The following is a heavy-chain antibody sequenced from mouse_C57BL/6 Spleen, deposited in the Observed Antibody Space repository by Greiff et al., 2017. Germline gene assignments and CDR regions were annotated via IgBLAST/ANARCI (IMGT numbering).Heavy chain of an antibody. V-gene: IGHV1-22*01. J-gene: IGHJ1*03. CDR2: INPNNGGT. CDR1: GYTFTDYN. Sequence: EVQLQQSGPELVKPGASVKMSCKASGYTFTDYNMHWVKQSHGKSLEWIGYINPNNGGTSYNQKFKGKATLTVTKSSSTAYMELRILTSEDSEVYYGERLKTGAGWYFDFWGTGTTVTVSS. CDR3: ERLKTGAGWYFDF.